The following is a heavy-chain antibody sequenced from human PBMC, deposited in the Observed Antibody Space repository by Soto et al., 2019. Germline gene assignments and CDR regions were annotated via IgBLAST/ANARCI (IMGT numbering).Heavy chain of an antibody. V-gene: IGHV3-23*01. Sequence: EVQLLESGGGVVQPGGSLRLSCAASGFSFSGYVISWVRQAPGKGMEWVSVIGFSGGSRFYADSVKGRFTVSRDISKNTVHLQMNSLRAEDTAVYYCAKSQDEMATNSMVDLWGQGTLVTVSS. CDR3: AKSQDEMATNSMVDL. CDR1: GFSFSGYV. J-gene: IGHJ5*02. D-gene: IGHD5-12*01. CDR2: IGFSGGSR.